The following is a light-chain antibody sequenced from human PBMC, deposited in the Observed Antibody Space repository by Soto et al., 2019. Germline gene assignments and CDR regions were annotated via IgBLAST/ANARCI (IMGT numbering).Light chain of an antibody. CDR3: QQFNNYPIT. J-gene: IGKJ5*01. V-gene: IGKV1-6*01. Sequence: ALQMTQSPSSLSESVGDRFTITGLASQGIRNDLAWYQKRKGKAPKILIYAASSLQSGVPSRLRGSGYGTDLTITISSMQTEDFETYYCQQFNNYPITFGQGTRLEI. CDR2: AAS. CDR1: QGIRND.